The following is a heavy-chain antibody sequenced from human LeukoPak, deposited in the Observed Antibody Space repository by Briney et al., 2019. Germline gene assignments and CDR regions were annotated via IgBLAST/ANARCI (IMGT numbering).Heavy chain of an antibody. CDR2: IYYSGST. CDR3: AKVDCSSTSCYPLE. CDR1: GGSISSYY. Sequence: SETLSLTCTVSGGSISSYYWSWIRQPPGKGLEWIGYIYYSGSTNYNPSLKSRVTISVDTSKNQFSLKLSSVTAADTAVYYCAKVDCSSTSCYPLEWGQGTLVTVSS. V-gene: IGHV4-59*01. J-gene: IGHJ4*02. D-gene: IGHD2-2*01.